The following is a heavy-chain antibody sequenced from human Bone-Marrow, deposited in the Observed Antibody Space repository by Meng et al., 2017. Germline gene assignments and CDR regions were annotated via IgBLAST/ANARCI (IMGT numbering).Heavy chain of an antibody. CDR1: GYTFASYA. Sequence: ASVKVSCKASGYTFASYAMNWVRQAPGQGLEWMGWNNTNSGNPTYAKDFTGRFVFSLDTSVSTAYLQISSLEAEDTAVYYRARGGYVTSPVFDYWGQGTLVTVSS. CDR3: ARGGYVTSPVFDY. V-gene: IGHV7-4-1*02. CDR2: NNTNSGNP. D-gene: IGHD4-11*01. J-gene: IGHJ4*02.